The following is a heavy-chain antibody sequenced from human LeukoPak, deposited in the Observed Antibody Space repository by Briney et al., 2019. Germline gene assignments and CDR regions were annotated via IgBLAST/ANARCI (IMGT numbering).Heavy chain of an antibody. Sequence: PGGSLRLSCAASGFTFSSYAMSWVRQAPGKGLEWVSVISGSGGSTYYADSVKGRFTISRDNSKNTLYLQMSSLRAEDTAVYYCAKDLSSSHVSEYFDYWGQGTLVTVSS. CDR3: AKDLSSSHVSEYFDY. CDR2: ISGSGGST. D-gene: IGHD6-6*01. CDR1: GFTFSSYA. J-gene: IGHJ4*02. V-gene: IGHV3-23*01.